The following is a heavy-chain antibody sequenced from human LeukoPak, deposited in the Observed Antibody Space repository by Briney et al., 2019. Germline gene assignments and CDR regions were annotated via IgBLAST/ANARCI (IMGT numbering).Heavy chain of an antibody. V-gene: IGHV3-15*01. J-gene: IGHJ4*02. CDR2: IRSKADGGTA. D-gene: IGHD3-10*01. Sequence: RGSLRHSRVLSRLTLRNALISGVREAPGKGQEWVGRIRSKADGGTADYAPPVNGGFTISRDDSKNPLYLQMSTLKTEDTAMYYCSTVLYRGSGTYTGDYWGQGTLVTVSS. CDR1: RLTLRNAL. CDR3: STVLYRGSGTYTGDY.